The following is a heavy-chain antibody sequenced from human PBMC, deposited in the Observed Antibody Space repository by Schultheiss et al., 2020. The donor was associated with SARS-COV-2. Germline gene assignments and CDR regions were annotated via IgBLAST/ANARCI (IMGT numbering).Heavy chain of an antibody. CDR1: GGSISSYY. V-gene: IGHV4-59*08. Sequence: SETLSLTCTVSGGSISSYYWSWIRQPPGKGLEWIGYIYYTGSTNYNPSLKSRVTISVDTSKNQFSLKLSSVTAADTAVYYCARHTYTSSSPLRVFDYWGQGTLVTVSS. CDR2: IYYTGST. J-gene: IGHJ4*02. D-gene: IGHD6-6*01. CDR3: ARHTYTSSSPLRVFDY.